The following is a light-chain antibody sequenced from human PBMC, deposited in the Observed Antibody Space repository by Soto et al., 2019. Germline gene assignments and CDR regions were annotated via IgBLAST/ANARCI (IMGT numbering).Light chain of an antibody. CDR3: QQRSNWPRALT. J-gene: IGKJ4*01. V-gene: IGKV3-11*01. Sequence: EIVLTQSPATLSLSPGERATLSCWASQSVGRSLAWYQQKPGQAPRLLINDASNRATGIPARFGGSGSGTDFTLTISSLEPEDFAVYYCQQRSNWPRALTFGGGTKVEIK. CDR1: QSVGRS. CDR2: DAS.